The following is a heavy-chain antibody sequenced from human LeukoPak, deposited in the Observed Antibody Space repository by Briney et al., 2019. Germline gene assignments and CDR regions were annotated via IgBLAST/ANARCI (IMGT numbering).Heavy chain of an antibody. D-gene: IGHD6-19*01. Sequence: GGSLRLSCAASGFTYSSNAMSWVRQAPGKGLEWVSAISGSDARTYYADSVKGRFTISRANSKNTLYLQMSSLTAKDTDGYYYAKPLSRWYSFDYWGQGTLVTVSS. J-gene: IGHJ4*02. CDR1: GFTYSSNA. CDR3: AKPLSRWYSFDY. V-gene: IGHV3-23*01. CDR2: ISGSDART.